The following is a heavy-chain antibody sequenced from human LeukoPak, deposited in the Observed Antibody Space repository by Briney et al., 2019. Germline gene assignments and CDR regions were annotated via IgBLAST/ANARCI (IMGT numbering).Heavy chain of an antibody. CDR2: MNPNSGNT. V-gene: IGHV1-8*01. CDR1: GYTFTSYD. Sequence: EASVKVSCKASGYTFTSYDINWVRQATGQGLEWMGWMNPNSGNTGYAQKFQGRVTMTRNTSISTAYMELSSLRSEDTAVYYCARGYGSWYYYNIGSNWFDPWGQGTLVTVSS. D-gene: IGHD6-13*01. CDR3: ARGYGSWYYYNIGSNWFDP. J-gene: IGHJ5*02.